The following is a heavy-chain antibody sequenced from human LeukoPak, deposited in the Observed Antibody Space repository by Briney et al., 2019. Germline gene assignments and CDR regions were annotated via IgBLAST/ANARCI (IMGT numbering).Heavy chain of an antibody. CDR2: INTDGSST. Sequence: GGSLRLSCAASGFTFSNYWMHWVRQAPGKGLVWVSRINTDGSSTSYAGSVKGRFTISRDNARNTLYLQMNTLRAEDTAVYYCARGGAVPANCFDPWGQGTLVTVSS. D-gene: IGHD2-2*01. CDR3: ARGGAVPANCFDP. V-gene: IGHV3-74*01. CDR1: GFTFSNYW. J-gene: IGHJ5*02.